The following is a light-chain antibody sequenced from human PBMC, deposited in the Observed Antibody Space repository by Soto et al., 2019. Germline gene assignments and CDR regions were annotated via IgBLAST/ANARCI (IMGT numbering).Light chain of an antibody. Sequence: QAVVTQEPSLTVSPGGTVTLTCGSSTGAVTSGHFPYWFQQKPGQAPRTLISDTSNKHSWTPARFSGSLLGGKAALTLSGAQPEDEADYYCLLYYSHVRVFGGGTKVTVL. V-gene: IGLV7-46*01. CDR2: DTS. CDR1: TGAVTSGHF. CDR3: LLYYSHVRV. J-gene: IGLJ3*02.